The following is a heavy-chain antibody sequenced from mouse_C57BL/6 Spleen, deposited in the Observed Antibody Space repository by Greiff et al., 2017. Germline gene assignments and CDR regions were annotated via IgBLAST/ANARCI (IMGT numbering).Heavy chain of an antibody. CDR1: GFNIKDYY. CDR2: IDPEDGET. Sequence: VQLQQSGAELVKPGASVKLSCTASGFNIKDYYMHWVKQRTEQGLEWIGRIDPEDGETKYAPKFQGKATITADTSSNTAYLQLSSLTSEDTAVYYCARRNSNYGWYFDVWGTGTTVTVSS. CDR3: ARRNSNYGWYFDV. V-gene: IGHV14-2*01. D-gene: IGHD2-5*01. J-gene: IGHJ1*03.